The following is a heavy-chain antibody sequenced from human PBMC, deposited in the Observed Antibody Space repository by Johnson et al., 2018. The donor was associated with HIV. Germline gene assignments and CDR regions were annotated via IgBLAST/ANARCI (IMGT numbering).Heavy chain of an antibody. Sequence: EMQLVESGGGVVRPGRSLRLSCAASGFTFDDYGMTWVRQPPGKGLEWVSGINWNGGSRGYADSVKGRFTISRDNAKNSLYLQMNSLRAEDTALYYCARGGRYYDPGAFDIWGQGAMVTVSS. CDR2: INWNGGSR. V-gene: IGHV3-20*04. CDR1: GFTFDDYG. CDR3: ARGGRYYDPGAFDI. D-gene: IGHD3-22*01. J-gene: IGHJ3*02.